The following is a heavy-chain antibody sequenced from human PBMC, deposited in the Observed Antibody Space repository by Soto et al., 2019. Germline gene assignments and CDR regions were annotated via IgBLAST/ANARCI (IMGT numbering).Heavy chain of an antibody. CDR3: ARASPVVTDV. V-gene: IGHV4-30-4*01. CDR1: GGSISSGDYY. J-gene: IGHJ6*02. Sequence: QVQLQESGPGLVKPSQTLSLTCTVSGGSISSGDYYWSWIRQPPGKGLEWMRYIYYSGSTYYNPSLXRXVXIXVDTSKNQSSLKLSSVTAADTAAYYCARASPVVTDVWGQGTTVTVSS. CDR2: IYYSGST. D-gene: IGHD5-18*01.